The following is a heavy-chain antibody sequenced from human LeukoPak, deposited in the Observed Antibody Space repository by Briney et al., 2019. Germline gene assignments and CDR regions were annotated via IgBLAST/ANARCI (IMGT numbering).Heavy chain of an antibody. Sequence: GASVKVSCKASGYRFIGYHLHWVRQAPGQGPEWMGWFNPNRGDTKYAERFQGRVTITGDTSISTAYMELSRLRSDDTAIYYCAREKLEDDFWSGESFYYGMDVWGQGTTVTVSS. CDR3: AREKLEDDFWSGESFYYGMDV. J-gene: IGHJ6*02. V-gene: IGHV1-2*02. D-gene: IGHD3-3*01. CDR1: GYRFIGYH. CDR2: FNPNRGDT.